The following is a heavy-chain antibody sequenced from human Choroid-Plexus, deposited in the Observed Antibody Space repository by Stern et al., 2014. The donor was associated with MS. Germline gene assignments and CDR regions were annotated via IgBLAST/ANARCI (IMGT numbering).Heavy chain of an antibody. CDR1: GFTLGGCA. CDR3: AKDRQYLTYFFDH. V-gene: IGHV3-30*18. Sequence: VQLVESGGGVVQPGRPLRLSCVASGFTLGGCAMHWVRQAPGKGLEWVAVVSYTGSNKYSAYSVKGLFTISRNNSQNTFYMIISRMSPDDAAVYYCAKDRQYLTYFFDHWGQGSLVTVSS. D-gene: IGHD2/OR15-2a*01. CDR2: VSYTGSNK. J-gene: IGHJ5*02.